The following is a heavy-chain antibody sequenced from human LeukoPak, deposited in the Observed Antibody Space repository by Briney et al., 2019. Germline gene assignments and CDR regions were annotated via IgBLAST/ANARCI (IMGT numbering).Heavy chain of an antibody. V-gene: IGHV4-59*08. CDR3: ARLDTTIVLFDY. Sequence: SETLSLTCTVSGGSISSYYWSWIRQPPGKGLEWIGYIYYSGSTNYNPSLKSRVTISVDTSKNQFSLKLTSVTAADTAVYYCARLDTTIVLFDYWGQGTLVTVSS. CDR1: GGSISSYY. J-gene: IGHJ4*02. CDR2: IYYSGST. D-gene: IGHD5-18*01.